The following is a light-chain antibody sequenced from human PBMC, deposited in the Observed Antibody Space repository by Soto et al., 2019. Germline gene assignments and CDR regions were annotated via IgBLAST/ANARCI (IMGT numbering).Light chain of an antibody. J-gene: IGKJ1*01. Sequence: DIQMTQSPSSVSASVGDRVTITCRASQGMSSWLAWYQQKPGKAPKLLIYAASSLQSGVPSSFSGSGSGTDFTLTISSLHPEDFATYYCQQANSFPWTFGQGTKVEIK. CDR1: QGMSSW. CDR2: AAS. CDR3: QQANSFPWT. V-gene: IGKV1-12*02.